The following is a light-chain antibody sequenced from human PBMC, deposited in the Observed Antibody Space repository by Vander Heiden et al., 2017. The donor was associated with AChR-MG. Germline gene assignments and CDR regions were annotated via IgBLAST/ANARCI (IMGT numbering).Light chain of an antibody. J-gene: IGKJ5*01. V-gene: IGKV3-11*01. Sequence: VLTQSPATLSLSPGDRATLSCRASQSVASNLIWYQQKRGEAPSVLIYDASNRATGIPARFSDSGSGTDFTLIISSLEPGDFAVYYCQQRSEWPITFGQGTRLDIK. CDR3: QQRSEWPIT. CDR2: DAS. CDR1: QSVASN.